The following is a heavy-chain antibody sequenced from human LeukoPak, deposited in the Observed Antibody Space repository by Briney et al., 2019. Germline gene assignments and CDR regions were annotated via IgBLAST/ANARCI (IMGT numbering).Heavy chain of an antibody. Sequence: GGSLRLSCAASGFTFSNYAMSWVRQVPGKRLEWVSAISSGAGTTGYADSVQGRFTISRDNSKSTIYLQMNSLRAEDTAVYYCAKDLEQSSSGWSTSYDAWGQGPLVTVSS. D-gene: IGHD6-19*01. CDR3: AKDLEQSSSGWSTSYDA. CDR2: ISSGAGTT. V-gene: IGHV3-23*01. J-gene: IGHJ5*02. CDR1: GFTFSNYA.